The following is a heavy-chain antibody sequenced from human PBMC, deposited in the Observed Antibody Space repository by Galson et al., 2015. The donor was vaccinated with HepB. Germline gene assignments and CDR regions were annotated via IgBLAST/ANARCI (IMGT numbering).Heavy chain of an antibody. Sequence: SLRLSCAASGFTFSSYSMNWVRQAPGKGLEWVSYISSSSSTIYYADSVKGRFTISRDNAKNSLYLQMNSLRAEDTAVYYCAGTYYYDSSGQDSSLDYWGQGTLVTVSS. D-gene: IGHD3-22*01. CDR3: AGTYYYDSSGQDSSLDY. CDR2: ISSSSSTI. CDR1: GFTFSSYS. J-gene: IGHJ4*02. V-gene: IGHV3-48*01.